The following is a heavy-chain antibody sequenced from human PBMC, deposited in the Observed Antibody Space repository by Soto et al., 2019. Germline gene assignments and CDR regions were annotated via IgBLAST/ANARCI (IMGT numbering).Heavy chain of an antibody. D-gene: IGHD5-12*01. Sequence: GGSLRLSCAASGFTFSNAWMSWVRQAPGKGLEWVGRIKSKTDGGTTDYAAPVKGRFTISRDDSKNTLYLQMNSLKTEDTAVYYCTTAKRYSGYDARYSYYGMDVWGQGTPVTVS. CDR3: TTAKRYSGYDARYSYYGMDV. V-gene: IGHV3-15*01. CDR1: GFTFSNAW. J-gene: IGHJ6*02. CDR2: IKSKTDGGTT.